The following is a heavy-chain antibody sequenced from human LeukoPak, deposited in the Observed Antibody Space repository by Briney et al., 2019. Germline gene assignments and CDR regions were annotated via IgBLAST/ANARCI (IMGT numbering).Heavy chain of an antibody. V-gene: IGHV3-30*04. CDR2: ISYDGSNK. Sequence: GGSLRLSCVASGFTFSSYAINWVRQAPGKGLEWVAVISYDGSNKYYADSVKGRFTISRDNSKNTLYLQMNSLRAEDTAVYYCARDRGGSYYGDAFDIWGQGTMVTVSS. J-gene: IGHJ3*02. CDR3: ARDRGGSYYGDAFDI. D-gene: IGHD1-26*01. CDR1: GFTFSSYA.